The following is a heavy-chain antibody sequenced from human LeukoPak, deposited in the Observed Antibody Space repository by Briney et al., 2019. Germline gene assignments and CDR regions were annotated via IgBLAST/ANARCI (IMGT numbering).Heavy chain of an antibody. CDR1: GGSISSSSYY. CDR3: AREQAWSMAFDI. D-gene: IGHD2-15*01. V-gene: IGHV4-39*07. J-gene: IGHJ3*02. Sequence: NSSETLSLTCTVSGGSISSSSYYWGWIRQPPGKGLEWIGSIYYSGSTYYNPSLKSRVTISVDTSKNQFSLKLSSVTAADTAVYYCAREQAWSMAFDIWGQGTMVTVSS. CDR2: IYYSGST.